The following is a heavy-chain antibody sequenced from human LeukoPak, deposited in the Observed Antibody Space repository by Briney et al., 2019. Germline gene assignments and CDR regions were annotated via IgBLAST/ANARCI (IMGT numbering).Heavy chain of an antibody. CDR1: GFAFSSNW. CDR3: ARVDYGDYAGEDY. CDR2: ISPDATTI. V-gene: IGHV3-74*01. J-gene: IGHJ4*02. Sequence: PGGSLRLSCAASGFAFSSNWMHWVRQAPGKGLVWVSHISPDATTITYAAFVKGRFTISRDNAKNTLYLQMNSLRAEDTAVYYCARVDYGDYAGEDYWGQGTLVTVSS. D-gene: IGHD4-17*01.